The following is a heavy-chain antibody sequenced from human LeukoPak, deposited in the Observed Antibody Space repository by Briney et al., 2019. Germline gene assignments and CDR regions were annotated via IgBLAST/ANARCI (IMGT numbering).Heavy chain of an antibody. CDR1: GFTFSSYG. D-gene: IGHD6-19*01. CDR3: AKLPGIAVAGTDY. Sequence: GGSLRLSCAASGFTFSSYGMHWVRQALGKGLGWVAVISYDGSNKYYADSVKGRFTISRDNSKNTLYLQMNSLRAEDTAVYYCAKLPGIAVAGTDYWGQGTLVTVSS. J-gene: IGHJ4*02. CDR2: ISYDGSNK. V-gene: IGHV3-30*18.